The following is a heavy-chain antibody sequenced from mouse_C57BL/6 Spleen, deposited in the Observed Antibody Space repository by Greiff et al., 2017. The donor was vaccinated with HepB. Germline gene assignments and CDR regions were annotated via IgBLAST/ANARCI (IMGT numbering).Heavy chain of an antibody. CDR1: GYTFTSYW. V-gene: IGHV1-64*01. CDR3: ARSGYSNYEAWFAY. CDR2: IHPNSGST. Sequence: QVQLQQPGAELVKPGASVKLSCKASGYTFTSYWMHWVKQRPGQGLEWIGMIHPNSGSTYYNEKFKSKATLTVDKSSSTAYLQLSSLTSEDSAVYYCARSGYSNYEAWFAYWGQGTLVTVSA. D-gene: IGHD2-5*01. J-gene: IGHJ3*01.